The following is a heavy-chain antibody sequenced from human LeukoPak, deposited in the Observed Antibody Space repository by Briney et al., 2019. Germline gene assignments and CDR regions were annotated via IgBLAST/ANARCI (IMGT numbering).Heavy chain of an antibody. D-gene: IGHD3-10*02. V-gene: IGHV3-7*01. Sequence: GGSLRLSCAASGFSFSSNWMSWVRQAPGKGLEWVASIKQDGSDKYYVDSVKGRFTISRDNAKNSLYLQMNSLRAEDTAVYYCAELGITMIGGVWGKGTTVTISS. J-gene: IGHJ6*04. CDR2: IKQDGSDK. CDR3: AELGITMIGGV. CDR1: GFSFSSNW.